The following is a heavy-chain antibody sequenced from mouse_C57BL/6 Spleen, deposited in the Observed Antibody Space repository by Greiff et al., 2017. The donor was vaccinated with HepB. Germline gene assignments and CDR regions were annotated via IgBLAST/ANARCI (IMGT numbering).Heavy chain of an antibody. J-gene: IGHJ3*01. Sequence: QVQLQQPGAELVKPGASVKLSCKASGYTFTSYWMHWVKQRPGQGLEWIGMIHPNSGSTNYNEKFKSKATLTVDKSSSTAYMQLSSLTSEDSAVYYCARSSGDGYSAWFAYWGQGTLVTVSA. CDR1: GYTFTSYW. CDR3: ARSSGDGYSAWFAY. V-gene: IGHV1-64*01. CDR2: IHPNSGST. D-gene: IGHD2-3*01.